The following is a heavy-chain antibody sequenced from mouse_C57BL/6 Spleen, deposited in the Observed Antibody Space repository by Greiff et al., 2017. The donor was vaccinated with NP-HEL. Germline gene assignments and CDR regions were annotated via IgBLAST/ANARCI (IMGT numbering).Heavy chain of an antibody. D-gene: IGHD2-1*01. Sequence: VQLQQSGPGLVKPSQSLSLTCSVTGYSITSGYYWNWIRQFPGNKLEWMGYISYDGSNNYNPSLKNRISITRDTSKNQFFLKLNSVTTEDTATYYCARVRNGNYYFDYWGQGTTLTVSS. J-gene: IGHJ2*01. CDR3: ARVRNGNYYFDY. V-gene: IGHV3-6*01. CDR2: ISYDGSN. CDR1: GYSITSGYY.